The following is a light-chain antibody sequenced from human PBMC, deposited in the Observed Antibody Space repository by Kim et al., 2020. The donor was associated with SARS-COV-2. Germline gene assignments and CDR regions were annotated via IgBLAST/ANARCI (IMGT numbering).Light chain of an antibody. CDR1: SLRSYY. V-gene: IGLV3-19*01. CDR3: QSRDSGGNVV. CDR2: GRN. J-gene: IGLJ2*01. Sequence: SSELTQDPAVSVALGQTVRITCQGDSLRSYYATWYQQKPRQAPVLVIYGRNNRPLGIPDRFSGSASGNTASLTISGAQAEDEADFYCQSRDSGGNVVFGGGTKLTVL.